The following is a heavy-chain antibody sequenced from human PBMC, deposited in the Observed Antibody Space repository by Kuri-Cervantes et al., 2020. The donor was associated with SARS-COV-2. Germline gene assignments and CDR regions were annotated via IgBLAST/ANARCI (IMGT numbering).Heavy chain of an antibody. CDR1: GFTFSSYS. CDR2: ISNSGSYI. V-gene: IGHV3-21*04. Sequence: GESLKISCAVSGFTFSSYSMSWVRQAPGKGLEWVSSISNSGSYIYYADSVRGRFTISRDNSKNTLYLQMNSLRAEDTAVYYCAKLGGGDYDFWSGYSDYYYGMDVWGQGTTVTVSS. D-gene: IGHD3-3*01. J-gene: IGHJ6*02. CDR3: AKLGGGDYDFWSGYSDYYYGMDV.